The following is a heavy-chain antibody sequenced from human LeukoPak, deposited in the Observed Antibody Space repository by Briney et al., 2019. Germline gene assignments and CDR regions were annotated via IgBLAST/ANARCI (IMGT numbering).Heavy chain of an antibody. CDR3: TRSGYRHPYHFDS. V-gene: IGHV3-53*01. CDR1: GFSVRTTY. CDR2: LYTGGGT. Sequence: GGSLRLSCAASGFSVRTTYMSWVRQAPGKGLEWVSVLYTGGGTDHADSVKGRFTISRDNSKNTLSLQMNSLRVEDTAIYYCTRSGYRHPYHFDSWGQGTLVTVSS. D-gene: IGHD3-22*01. J-gene: IGHJ4*02.